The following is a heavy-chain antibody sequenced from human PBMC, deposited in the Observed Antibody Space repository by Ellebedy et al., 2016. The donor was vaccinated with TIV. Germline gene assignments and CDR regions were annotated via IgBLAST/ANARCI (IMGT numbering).Heavy chain of an antibody. J-gene: IGHJ4*02. CDR2: LTYTGNA. V-gene: IGHV4-39*07. Sequence: MPSETLSLTCTVSGDSTSTNHHSWGWIRQPPGKGLEWMGSLTYTGNAYYGPNLKGRVTMSLDTSKRQFSLKLNSVTAADTALYYCARVGFYGSGKYYFDYWGQGTLVTVSS. D-gene: IGHD3-10*01. CDR3: ARVGFYGSGKYYFDY. CDR1: GDSTSTNHHS.